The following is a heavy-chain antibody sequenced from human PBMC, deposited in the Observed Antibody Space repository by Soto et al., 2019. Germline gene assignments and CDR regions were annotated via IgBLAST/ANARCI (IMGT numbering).Heavy chain of an antibody. J-gene: IGHJ5*02. CDR3: ARSLLTVTTWFDP. D-gene: IGHD4-17*01. CDR2: INAGNGNT. CDR1: GYTFTSYA. Sequence: QVQLVQSGAEVKKPGASVKVSCKASGYTFTSYAMHWVRQAPGQRLEWMGWINAGNGNTKYSQKFQGRVTITRDTSASTAYMELSSLRSEDTAVYYCARSLLTVTTWFDPWAREPWSPSPQ. V-gene: IGHV1-3*01.